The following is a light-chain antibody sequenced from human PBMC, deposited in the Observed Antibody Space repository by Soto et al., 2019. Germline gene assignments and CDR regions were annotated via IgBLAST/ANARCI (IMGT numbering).Light chain of an antibody. Sequence: DIQMTQSPSSLSASIGDRVTITCQASRDISVYLNWYQQKPGKPPKLIVYDASNLQTGVPSRFSGSGSGTHFSFTISSLQPEDIATYYCQQYDNLPPYTFGQGTTLEIK. CDR2: DAS. J-gene: IGKJ2*01. CDR1: RDISVY. V-gene: IGKV1-33*01. CDR3: QQYDNLPPYT.